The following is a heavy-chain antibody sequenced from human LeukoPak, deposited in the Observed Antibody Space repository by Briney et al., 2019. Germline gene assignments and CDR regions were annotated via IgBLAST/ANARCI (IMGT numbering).Heavy chain of an antibody. CDR3: ARDEYYYGSGSYSYFDY. CDR1: GVSISSYY. V-gene: IGHV4-4*07. CDR2: IYTSGST. J-gene: IGHJ4*02. Sequence: SETLSLTCAVSGVSISSYYWSWIRQPAGKGLEWIGRIYTSGSTNYNPSLKSRVTMSVDTSKNQFSLKLSSVTAADTAVYYCARDEYYYGSGSYSYFDYWGQGTLVTVSS. D-gene: IGHD3-10*01.